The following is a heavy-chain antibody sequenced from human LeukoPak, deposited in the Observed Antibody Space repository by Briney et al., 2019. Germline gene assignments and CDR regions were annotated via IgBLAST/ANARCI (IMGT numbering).Heavy chain of an antibody. V-gene: IGHV1-24*01. CDR3: ATKRQQLDYYYYYMDV. Sequence: RASVEVSCKVSGYTLTELSMHWVRQAPGKGLEWMRGFDPEDGETIYAQKFQGRVTMTEDTSTDTAYMELSSLRSEDTAVYYCATKRQQLDYYYYYMDVWGKGTTVTVSS. D-gene: IGHD6-13*01. CDR1: GYTLTELS. J-gene: IGHJ6*03. CDR2: FDPEDGET.